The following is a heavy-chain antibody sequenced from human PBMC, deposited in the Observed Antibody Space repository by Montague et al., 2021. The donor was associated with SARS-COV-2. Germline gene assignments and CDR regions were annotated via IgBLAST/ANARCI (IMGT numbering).Heavy chain of an antibody. CDR3: ERTPTRPLSLDS. CDR1: GGSITGFS. D-gene: IGHD6-6*01. CDR2: VTTSGTT. J-gene: IGHJ4*02. Sequence: SETLSLTCAVSGGSITGFSWSWVRQPAGKGLEWIGRVTTSGTTNYIPSLRSRVTMSVDTSKNQFSLNLNSVTAADTAIYYCERTPTRPLSLDSWGQGTLVTVSS. V-gene: IGHV4-4*07.